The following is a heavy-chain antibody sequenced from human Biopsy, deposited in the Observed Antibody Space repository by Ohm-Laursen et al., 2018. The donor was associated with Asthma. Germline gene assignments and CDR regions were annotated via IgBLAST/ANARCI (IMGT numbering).Heavy chain of an antibody. D-gene: IGHD6-13*01. CDR2: IYYSGTT. Sequence: GTLSLTCSLSSGSGGYMRSGNYYWGWIRQPPGKGLEWIGSIYYSGTTYYNPSLESRVTVSADTSKNQFSLKLTSVTAADTAVYYCVRGSSSWHHGPFHYYYGLDVRGQGTTATVSS. CDR1: SGSGGYMRSGNYY. J-gene: IGHJ6*02. V-gene: IGHV4-39*01. CDR3: VRGSSSWHHGPFHYYYGLDV.